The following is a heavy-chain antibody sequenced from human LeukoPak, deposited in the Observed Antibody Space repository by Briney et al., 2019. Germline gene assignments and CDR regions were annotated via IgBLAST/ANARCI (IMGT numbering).Heavy chain of an antibody. CDR2: INHSGST. V-gene: IGHV4-34*01. J-gene: IGHJ2*01. D-gene: IGHD3-9*01. Sequence: SETLSFTCAVYGGSFSGYYWSWIRQPPGKGLEWIGEINHSGSTNYNPSLKSRVTISVDTSKNQFSLKLSSVTAADTAVYYCASYRVLRYFDWSPKNWYFDLWGRGTLVTVSS. CDR1: GGSFSGYY. CDR3: ASYRVLRYFDWSPKNWYFDL.